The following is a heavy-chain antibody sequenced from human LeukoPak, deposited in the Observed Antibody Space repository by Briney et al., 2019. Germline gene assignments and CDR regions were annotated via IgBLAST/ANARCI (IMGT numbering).Heavy chain of an antibody. CDR3: AREISASGSGARDAFDL. J-gene: IGHJ3*01. CDR2: IIPILGIA. Sequence: GASVKVSCKASGGTFSSYAISWVRQAPGQGLEWMGRIIPILGIANYAQKFQGRVTITADKSTSTAYMELSSLRSEDTAVYYCAREISASGSGARDAFDLWGQGTMVTVSS. V-gene: IGHV1-69*04. CDR1: GGTFSSYA. D-gene: IGHD1-26*01.